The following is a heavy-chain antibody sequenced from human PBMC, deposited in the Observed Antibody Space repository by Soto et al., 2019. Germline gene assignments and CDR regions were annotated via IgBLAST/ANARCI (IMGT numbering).Heavy chain of an antibody. CDR3: VGDYRVSYCYGPVDY. J-gene: IGHJ4*02. CDR2: IKQDVGET. D-gene: IGHD3-16*02. V-gene: IGHV3-7*03. CDR1: GFTFSSYW. Sequence: EVQLAESGGGLVQPGGSLRLSCAASGFTFSSYWMSWVRQAPGKGLEWVANIKQDVGETYYVDSVKGRFTISRDNAKNSMYLQMNSLRGDAMAVYDCVGDYRVSYCYGPVDYWGQGTLVTVSS.